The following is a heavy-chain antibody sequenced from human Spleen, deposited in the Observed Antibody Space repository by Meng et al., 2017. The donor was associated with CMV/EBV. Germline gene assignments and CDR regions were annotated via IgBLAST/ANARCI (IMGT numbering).Heavy chain of an antibody. J-gene: IGHJ4*02. Sequence: GRCVCRYCWSWIRQSPGKGLEWIAEIDQSRITNANPSHESLVSISVDMSKNQFSLKLTSVTAADTAVYFCSRVPRYPLRKMGYFDSWGQGTVVTVSS. D-gene: IGHD2-2*01. CDR1: GRCVCRYC. CDR2: IDQSRIT. V-gene: IGHV4-34*01. CDR3: SRVPRYPLRKMGYFDS.